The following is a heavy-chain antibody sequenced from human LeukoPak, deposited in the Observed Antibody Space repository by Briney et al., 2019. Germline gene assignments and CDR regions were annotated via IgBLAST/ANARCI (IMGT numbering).Heavy chain of an antibody. CDR3: ASSPYYYDSSGYID. CDR1: GGSISSYY. D-gene: IGHD3-22*01. V-gene: IGHV4-59*08. J-gene: IGHJ4*02. CDR2: IYYSGST. Sequence: SETLSLTCTVSGGSISSYYWSWIRQPPGKGLEWIGYIYYSGSTNYNPSLKSRVTISVDTSKNQFSLKLSSVTAADTAVYYCASSPYYYDSSGYIDWGQGTLVTVSS.